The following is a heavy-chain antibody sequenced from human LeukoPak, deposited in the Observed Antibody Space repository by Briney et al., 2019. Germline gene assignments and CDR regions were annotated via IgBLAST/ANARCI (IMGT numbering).Heavy chain of an antibody. Sequence: GGSLRLSCAASGFTFSNAWMSWVRQAPGKGLEWVGRIKSKTDGGTTDYAAPVKGRFTISRDDSKNTLYLQMNSLKTEDTAVYYCTTVATRSYAADWFDPWGQGTLVTVSS. D-gene: IGHD5-12*01. CDR1: GFTFSNAW. J-gene: IGHJ5*02. CDR2: IKSKTDGGTT. V-gene: IGHV3-15*01. CDR3: TTVATRSYAADWFDP.